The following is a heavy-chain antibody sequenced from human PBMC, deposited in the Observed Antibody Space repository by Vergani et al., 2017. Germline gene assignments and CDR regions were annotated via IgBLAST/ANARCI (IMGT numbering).Heavy chain of an antibody. D-gene: IGHD3-22*01. CDR3: ARLSYDTTPYLQGGYDC. J-gene: IGHJ4*02. CDR1: GFDFSSYI. V-gene: IGHV3-48*01. Sequence: QLVESGGGWVQPGGSLRLSCVVSGFDFSSYIMNWVRQAPGKGLEWVSFVSTGTKSQSYAESVKGRFTISRDSAKNSLYLQMDSLRAEYTAVYYCARLSYDTTPYLQGGYDCWGQGTLVSVSS. CDR2: VSTGTKSQ.